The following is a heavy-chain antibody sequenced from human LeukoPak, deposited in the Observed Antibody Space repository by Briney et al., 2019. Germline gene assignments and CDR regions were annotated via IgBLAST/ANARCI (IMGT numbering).Heavy chain of an antibody. D-gene: IGHD3-22*01. V-gene: IGHV3-21*04. CDR1: GFTFDTYN. CDR3: ARCTTASSGWCNWLDP. J-gene: IGHJ5*02. CDR2: IRSYSSYI. Sequence: GGSLRLSCAASGFTFDTYNFNWVRQAPGKGLEWVATIRSYSSYIHYADSVKGRFIISRDDAKKSMYLQMNSLRAEGTAIYYCARCTTASSGWCNWLDPWGQGTLVTVSS.